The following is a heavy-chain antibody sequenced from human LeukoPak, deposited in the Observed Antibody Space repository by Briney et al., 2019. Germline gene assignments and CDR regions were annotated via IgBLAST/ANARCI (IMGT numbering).Heavy chain of an antibody. CDR1: GGSFSGYY. Sequence: SETLSLTCAVYGGSFSGYYWSWIRQPPGKGLEWIGEINHSGSTNYNPSLKSRVTISVDTSKNQFSVNLSSVTAADTAVYYCASGRGFVILTGYHTQQFDYWGQGTLVTVSS. CDR3: ASGRGFVILTGYHTQQFDY. J-gene: IGHJ4*02. CDR2: INHSGST. V-gene: IGHV4-34*01. D-gene: IGHD3-9*01.